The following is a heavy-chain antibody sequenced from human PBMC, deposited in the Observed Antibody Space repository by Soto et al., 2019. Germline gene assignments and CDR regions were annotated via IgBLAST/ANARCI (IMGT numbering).Heavy chain of an antibody. J-gene: IGHJ6*02. CDR2: ISGRGGST. V-gene: IGHV3-23*01. Sequence: EVQLLESGGGLVQPGGSLRLSCAASGFTFSSYAMSWVRQAPGKGLEWVSAISGRGGSTYYADSVKGRFTISRDNSKNTLYLQMNSLRAEDTAVYYCAKDLGAYDFWSGYYLMVSYYYYGMDVWGQGTTVTVSS. D-gene: IGHD3-3*01. CDR3: AKDLGAYDFWSGYYLMVSYYYYGMDV. CDR1: GFTFSSYA.